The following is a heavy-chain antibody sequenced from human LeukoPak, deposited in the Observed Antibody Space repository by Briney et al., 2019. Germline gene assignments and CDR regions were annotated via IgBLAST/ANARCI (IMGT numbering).Heavy chain of an antibody. CDR2: ISWNSGSI. D-gene: IGHD6-19*01. CDR3: ARDYLAVN. J-gene: IGHJ4*02. Sequence: QPGRSLRLSCAASGFTFDDYAMPWVRQAPGKGLEWVSGISWNSGSIGYADSVKGRFTISRDNSKNTLYLQMNSLRAEDTAVYYCARDYLAVNWGQGTLVTVSS. CDR1: GFTFDDYA. V-gene: IGHV3-9*01.